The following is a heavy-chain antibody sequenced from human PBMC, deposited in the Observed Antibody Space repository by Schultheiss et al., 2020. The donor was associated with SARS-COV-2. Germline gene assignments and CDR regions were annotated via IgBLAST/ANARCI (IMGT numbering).Heavy chain of an antibody. CDR3: AKDSIVQYSSGWYRSTVVNNYGMDV. D-gene: IGHD6-19*01. Sequence: GGSLRLSCVASGFTFSSYAMSWVRQAPGKGLEWVSGISWNSGSIGYADSVKGRFTISRDNAKNSLYLQMNSLRAEDTALYYCAKDSIVQYSSGWYRSTVVNNYGMDVWGQGTTVTVSS. CDR1: GFTFSSYA. V-gene: IGHV3-9*01. CDR2: ISWNSGSI. J-gene: IGHJ6*02.